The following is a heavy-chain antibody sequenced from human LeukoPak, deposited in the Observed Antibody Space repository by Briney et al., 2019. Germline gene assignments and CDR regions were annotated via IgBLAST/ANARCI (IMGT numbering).Heavy chain of an antibody. CDR3: ARDYGYDY. CDR1: GFTFSTYW. J-gene: IGHJ4*02. CDR2: IKTDGSIK. V-gene: IGHV3-74*01. Sequence: GGSLRLSCAASGFTFSTYWMHWVRQAPGKGLEWVSRIKTDGSIKSSADAVKGRFTISRDNSKNTLYLQMNSLRAEDTAVYYCARDYGYDYWGQGTLVTVSS. D-gene: IGHD4-17*01.